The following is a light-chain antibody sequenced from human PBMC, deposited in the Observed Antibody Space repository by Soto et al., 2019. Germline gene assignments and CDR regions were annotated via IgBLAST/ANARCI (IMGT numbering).Light chain of an antibody. CDR1: QSIGTS. CDR2: DAF. V-gene: IGKV3-11*01. Sequence: EIVLTQSPATLSLSPGERATLSCRASQSIGTSLDWYQQKPGQVPRLLIFDAFDRATGMPARFSGSGSGTDFTLTISNLEPDDFAVYYCRQRSQWPLTFGGGTKVEIK. J-gene: IGKJ4*01. CDR3: RQRSQWPLT.